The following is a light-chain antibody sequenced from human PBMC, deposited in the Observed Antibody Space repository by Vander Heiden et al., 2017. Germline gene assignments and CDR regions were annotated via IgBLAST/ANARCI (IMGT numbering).Light chain of an antibody. CDR1: SGHSSYD. V-gene: IGLV4-69*01. Sequence: HLVLTHSPSASASLGASVKLTCLLSSGHSSYDIARHQQQPEKGPRYLMRLNSDGSHNKGDGIPDRFSGSSSGAERHLTISSLQSEDEADYYCQTWGTGIHVVFGGGTKLTVL. CDR2: LNSDGSH. J-gene: IGLJ2*01. CDR3: QTWGTGIHVV.